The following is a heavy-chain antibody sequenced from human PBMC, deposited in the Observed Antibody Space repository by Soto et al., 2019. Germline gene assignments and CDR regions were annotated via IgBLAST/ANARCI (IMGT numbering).Heavy chain of an antibody. J-gene: IGHJ3*02. CDR3: ARDRIFAFDI. CDR1: GFTCSTYS. Sequence: EVQLVESGGGLVQPGGSLRLSCATSGFTCSTYSMNWVRQVPGKGLEWLSYIGWNSNTDYADSVKGRFTISRDNARDSLYLQMNSLRDEDTAVYYCARDRIFAFDIWGRGTMVTVSS. D-gene: IGHD2-21*01. CDR2: IGWNSNT. V-gene: IGHV3-48*02.